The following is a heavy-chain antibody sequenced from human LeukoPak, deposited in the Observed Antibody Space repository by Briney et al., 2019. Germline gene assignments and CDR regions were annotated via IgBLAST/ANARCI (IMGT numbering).Heavy chain of an antibody. CDR2: ISYDGSNK. J-gene: IGHJ4*02. CDR3: AHGEPVRAGYTNPFDY. Sequence: GGSLRLSCAASGFTFSSYGMHWVRQAPGKGLEWGAVISYDGSNKYYADSVKGRVTISRDNSKNTLYLQMTPLKTEDPAVYYRAHGEPVRAGYTNPFDYWGQGTLVTVSS. V-gene: IGHV3-30*03. D-gene: IGHD5-24*01. CDR1: GFTFSSYG.